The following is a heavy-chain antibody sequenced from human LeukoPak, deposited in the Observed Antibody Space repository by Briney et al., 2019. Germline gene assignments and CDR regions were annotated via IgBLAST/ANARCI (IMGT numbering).Heavy chain of an antibody. CDR2: INADGSSA. CDR3: ARDYGRSRDYGMDV. D-gene: IGHD3-10*01. J-gene: IGHJ6*02. Sequence: GGSLRLSCAASGFTLSNYWMHWVRHAPGKGLVWVSRINADGSSASYADSVKGRFTISRDNAKNTLYLQMNSLRAEDTAMYYCARDYGRSRDYGMDVWGQGTTVTVSS. V-gene: IGHV3-74*01. CDR1: GFTLSNYW.